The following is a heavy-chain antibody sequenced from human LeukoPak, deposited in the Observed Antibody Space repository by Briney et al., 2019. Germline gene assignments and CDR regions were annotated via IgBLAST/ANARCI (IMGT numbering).Heavy chain of an antibody. CDR2: IRGRGDGS. V-gene: IGHV3-23*01. Sequence: PGGSLRLSCAASGFTFSSYAMSWVRQTPGKGLEWVAAIRGRGDGSYYGDSVRGRFTISRDNSKNTLYLQMNSLRAEDTAVYYCARAPLFVVVTANPSIWGQGTLVTVSS. D-gene: IGHD2-21*02. CDR3: ARAPLFVVVTANPSI. J-gene: IGHJ4*02. CDR1: GFTFSSYA.